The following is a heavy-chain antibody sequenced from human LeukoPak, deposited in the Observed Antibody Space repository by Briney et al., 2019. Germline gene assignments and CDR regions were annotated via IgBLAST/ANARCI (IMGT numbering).Heavy chain of an antibody. J-gene: IGHJ4*02. CDR2: ISSSSSTI. CDR3: ARGLQGIDY. D-gene: IGHD2-15*01. CDR1: GFTFSSYS. V-gene: IGHV3-48*04. Sequence: PGGSLRLSCAASGFTFSSYSMNWVRQAPGKGLEWVSYISSSSSTIYYADSVRGRFTISRDNAKNTLYLQMSSLRAEDTAVYYCARGLQGIDYWGQGTLVTVSS.